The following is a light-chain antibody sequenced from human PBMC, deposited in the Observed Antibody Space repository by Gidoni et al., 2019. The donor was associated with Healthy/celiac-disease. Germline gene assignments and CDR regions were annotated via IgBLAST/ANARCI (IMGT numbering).Light chain of an antibody. Sequence: IVFTPSPATLSLSPGERATLSCRASQSVSSSYLAWYQQKPGQAPRLLLYGAASRATGIPDRFSGSGSGTDFTLTISRREPEDDAVYYCQQYGSSPPVTFGQGTRLEIK. V-gene: IGKV3-20*01. CDR3: QQYGSSPPVT. CDR2: GAA. J-gene: IGKJ5*01. CDR1: QSVSSSY.